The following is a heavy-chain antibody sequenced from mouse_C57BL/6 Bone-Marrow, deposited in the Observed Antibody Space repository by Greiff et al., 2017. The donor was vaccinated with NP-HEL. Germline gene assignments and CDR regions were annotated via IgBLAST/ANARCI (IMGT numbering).Heavy chain of an antibody. CDR3: ARGGWVLRFAY. V-gene: IGHV1-64*01. CDR2: IHPNSGST. Sequence: VQLQQSGAELVKPGASVKLSCKASGYTFTSYWMHWVKQRPGQGLEWIGMIHPNSGSTNYNEKFKSKATLTVDKSSSTAYMQLSSLTSEDSAVYYCARGGWVLRFAYWGQGTLVTVSA. J-gene: IGHJ3*01. CDR1: GYTFTSYW. D-gene: IGHD2-3*01.